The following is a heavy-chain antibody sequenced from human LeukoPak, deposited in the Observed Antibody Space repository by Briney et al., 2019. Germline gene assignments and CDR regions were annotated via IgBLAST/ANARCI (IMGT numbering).Heavy chain of an antibody. CDR1: GYTFTGYY. D-gene: IGHD2-15*01. J-gene: IGHJ3*02. CDR2: INPNSGGT. V-gene: IGHV1-2*02. CDR3: ASRYCSGGSCYPVGAFDI. Sequence: GASVKVSCKASGYTFTGYYMHWVRQAPGQGLEWMGWINPNSGGTNYAQKFQGRVTMTRDTSISTAYMELSRLRSDDTAVYYCASRYCSGGSCYPVGAFDIWGQGTMVTVSS.